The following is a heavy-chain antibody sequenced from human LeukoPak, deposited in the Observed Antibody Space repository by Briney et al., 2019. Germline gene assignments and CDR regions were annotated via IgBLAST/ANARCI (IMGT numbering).Heavy chain of an antibody. CDR2: ISAYNGNT. V-gene: IGHV1-18*01. Sequence: ASVKVSCKASGYTFTSYGISWVRQAPGQGLEWMGWISAYNGNTNYAQKLQGRVTMTTDTSTSTAYMELRSLRSDDTAAYYCARVVGVTNYHYMDVWGKGTTVTVSS. J-gene: IGHJ6*03. CDR3: ARVVGVTNYHYMDV. D-gene: IGHD1-26*01. CDR1: GYTFTSYG.